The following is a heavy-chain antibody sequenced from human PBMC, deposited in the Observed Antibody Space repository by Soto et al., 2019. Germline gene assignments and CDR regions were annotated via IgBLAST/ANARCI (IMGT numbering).Heavy chain of an antibody. CDR2: IYWDGDE. Sequence: QITLQESGPTLVKPRQTLTLTCTFSGFSLSTSGVGVGWIRQPPGKALEWLALIYWDGDERYSPSLQSRLTITKDTSKNQVVLTMTNMDPVDTARYYCVRRTTAFDYRGQGTRVTVSS. CDR1: GFSLSTSGVG. J-gene: IGHJ4*02. V-gene: IGHV2-5*02. CDR3: VRRTTAFDY. D-gene: IGHD1-1*01.